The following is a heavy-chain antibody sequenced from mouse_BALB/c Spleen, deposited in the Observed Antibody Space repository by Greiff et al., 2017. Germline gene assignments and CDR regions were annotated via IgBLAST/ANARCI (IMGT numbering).Heavy chain of an antibody. D-gene: IGHD2-4*01. Sequence: EVKLVESGGGLVKPGGSLKLSSAASGFTFSSYAMSWVRQSPEKRLEWVAEISSGGSYTYYPDTVTGRFTISRDNAKNTLYLEMSSLRSEDTAMYYCARGKDDYECFDYWGQGTTLTVSS. V-gene: IGHV5-9-4*01. J-gene: IGHJ2*01. CDR1: GFTFSSYA. CDR2: ISSGGSYT. CDR3: ARGKDDYECFDY.